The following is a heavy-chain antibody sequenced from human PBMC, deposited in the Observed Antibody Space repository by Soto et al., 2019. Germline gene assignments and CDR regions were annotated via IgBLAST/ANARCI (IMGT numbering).Heavy chain of an antibody. CDR2: IDPSDSYT. D-gene: IGHD6-13*01. V-gene: IGHV5-10-1*01. J-gene: IGHJ6*02. Sequence: GESLKISCKGSGYSFTSYLISLVRQMPGKGLEWMGRIDPSDSYTNYSPSFQGHVTISADKSISTAYLQWSSLKASDTAMNYCARTGYSSSWYPSDVWGQGTTVTVSS. CDR3: ARTGYSSSWYPSDV. CDR1: GYSFTSYL.